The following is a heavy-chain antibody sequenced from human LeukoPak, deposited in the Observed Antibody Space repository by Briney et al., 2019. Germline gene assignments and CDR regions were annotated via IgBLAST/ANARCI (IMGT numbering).Heavy chain of an antibody. Sequence: GGSLRLSCAASGFIFSSYGMHWVRQAPGKGLEWVAFIRYDGSNKYYADSVKGRFTISRDNSKNTLYLQMNRLRAEDTAVYYCAKEGVAARPIDDYWGQGTLVTVSS. D-gene: IGHD6-6*01. CDR3: AKEGVAARPIDDY. CDR1: GFIFSSYG. V-gene: IGHV3-30*02. J-gene: IGHJ4*02. CDR2: IRYDGSNK.